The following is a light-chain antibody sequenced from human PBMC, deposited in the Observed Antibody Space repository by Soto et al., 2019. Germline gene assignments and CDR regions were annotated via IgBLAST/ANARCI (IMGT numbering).Light chain of an antibody. Sequence: QSVLTQPASVSGSPGQSIAISCTGTSSDVGNYNFVSWYQQHPGKAPKLMIYDVSNRPSGISNRFSGSKSGNTASLTISGLQAEDEADYYFCSYTTSSTYVFGTGTKLTVL. CDR2: DVS. V-gene: IGLV2-14*03. J-gene: IGLJ1*01. CDR1: SSDVGNYNF. CDR3: CSYTTSSTYV.